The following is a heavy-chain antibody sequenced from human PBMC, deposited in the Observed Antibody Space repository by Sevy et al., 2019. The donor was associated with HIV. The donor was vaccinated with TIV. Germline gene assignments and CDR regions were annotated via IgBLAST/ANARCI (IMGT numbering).Heavy chain of an antibody. Sequence: GGSLRLSCAASGFSFSSHGMHWVRQAPGKGLEWQSVISYDGNKKYNADSVNGRFTISRDNSKNTLYLQMNSLRPEDTAVYYCARDGGWYNYAPSDYWGQGTLVTVSS. D-gene: IGHD1-1*01. CDR1: GFSFSSHG. CDR3: ARDGGWYNYAPSDY. J-gene: IGHJ4*02. CDR2: ISYDGNKK. V-gene: IGHV3-30*03.